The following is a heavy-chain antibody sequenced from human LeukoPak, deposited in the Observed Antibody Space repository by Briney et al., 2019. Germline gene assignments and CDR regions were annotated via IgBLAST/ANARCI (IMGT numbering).Heavy chain of an antibody. CDR1: GYTFTSYY. V-gene: IGHV1-46*01. CDR2: INPSGGST. CDR3: ARDLFIATSGEGPGY. J-gene: IGHJ4*02. D-gene: IGHD6-13*01. Sequence: ASVKVSCKASGYTFTSYYIHWVRQAPGQGLEWMGIINPSGGSTTYAQKFQDRVTMTGDTSTSTVYMELSSLRSEDTAVYYCARDLFIATSGEGPGYWGQGTLVTVSS.